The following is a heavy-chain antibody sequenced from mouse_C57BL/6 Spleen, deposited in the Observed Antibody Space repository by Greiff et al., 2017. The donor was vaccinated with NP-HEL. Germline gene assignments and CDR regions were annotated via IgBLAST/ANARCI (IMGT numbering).Heavy chain of an antibody. D-gene: IGHD2-4*01. CDR3: ARDLYDYDGGFAY. CDR2: ISYDGSN. CDR1: GYSITSGYY. V-gene: IGHV3-6*01. Sequence: VQLQQSGPGLVKPSQSLSLTCSVTGYSITSGYYWNWIRQFPGNKLEWMGYISYDGSNNYNPSLKNRISITRDTSKNQFFLKLNSVTTEDTATYYCARDLYDYDGGFAYWGQGTLVTVSA. J-gene: IGHJ3*01.